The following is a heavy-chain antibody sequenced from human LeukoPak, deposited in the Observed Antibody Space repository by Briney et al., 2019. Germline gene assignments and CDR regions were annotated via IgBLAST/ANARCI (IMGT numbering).Heavy chain of an antibody. Sequence: PGGSLRLSCAASGFTFSSYAMSWVRQAPGKGLEWVSATSGSGGSTYYADSVKGRFTISRDNSKNTLYLQMNSLRAEDTAVYYCAKDRGLLFGEFHDYWGQGTLVTVSS. J-gene: IGHJ4*02. CDR1: GFTFSSYA. V-gene: IGHV3-23*01. CDR3: AKDRGLLFGEFHDY. CDR2: TSGSGGST. D-gene: IGHD3-10*02.